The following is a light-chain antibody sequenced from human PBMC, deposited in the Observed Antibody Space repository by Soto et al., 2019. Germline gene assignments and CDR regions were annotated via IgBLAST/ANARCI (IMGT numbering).Light chain of an antibody. CDR2: DAS. V-gene: IGKV1-5*01. Sequence: IQMTQSPSTLPAPVGDSVTITCQASQTISDWLAWYQQRPGKAPRLLIYDASSWESGVPSRFSGSGSGTEFTLTISSLQPDDFATYYCQQYNSYPITFGQGTRLEIK. J-gene: IGKJ5*01. CDR3: QQYNSYPIT. CDR1: QTISDW.